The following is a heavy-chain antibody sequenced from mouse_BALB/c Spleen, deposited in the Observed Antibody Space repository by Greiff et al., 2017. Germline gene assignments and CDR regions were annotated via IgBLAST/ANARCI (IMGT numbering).Heavy chain of an antibody. CDR3: ARTTTVVAPFAY. D-gene: IGHD1-1*01. CDR1: GFTFSSYA. J-gene: IGHJ3*01. Sequence: EVKLMESGGGLVKPGGSLKLSCAASGFTFSSYAMSWVRQTPEKRLEWVASISSGGSTYYPDSVKGRFTISRDNARNILYLQMSSLRSEDTAMYYCARTTTVVAPFAYWGQGTLVTVSA. CDR2: ISSGGST. V-gene: IGHV5-6-5*01.